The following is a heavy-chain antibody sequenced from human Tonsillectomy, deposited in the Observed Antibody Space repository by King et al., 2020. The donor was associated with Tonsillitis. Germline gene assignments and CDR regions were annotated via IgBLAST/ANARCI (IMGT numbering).Heavy chain of an antibody. J-gene: IGHJ4*02. Sequence: VQLVESGGGLVQPGRSLRLSCAASGFSFDDYAMHWVRHAPGKGLEWVSGITLNSDNIGYADSVKGRFTISRDNAKNSLYLQMNSLRVEDTALYYCAKEKGSGSYSYFDYWGQGTLVTVSS. D-gene: IGHD3-10*01. CDR1: GFSFDDYA. CDR3: AKEKGSGSYSYFDY. CDR2: ITLNSDNI. V-gene: IGHV3-9*01.